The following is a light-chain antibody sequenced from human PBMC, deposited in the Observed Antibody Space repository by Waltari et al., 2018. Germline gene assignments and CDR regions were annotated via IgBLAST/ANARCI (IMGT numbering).Light chain of an antibody. Sequence: DIVMTQSPDSLAVSLGERATINCKSSQSVLYSSNNKNYLAWYQQKPGKPPKLLIYWASTRESGVPDRFSGSGSGTDFTLTISSLQAEDVAVYYCQQYYTPIYTFGQGTKLEIK. V-gene: IGKV4-1*01. CDR2: WAS. CDR3: QQYYTPIYT. CDR1: QSVLYSSNNKNY. J-gene: IGKJ2*01.